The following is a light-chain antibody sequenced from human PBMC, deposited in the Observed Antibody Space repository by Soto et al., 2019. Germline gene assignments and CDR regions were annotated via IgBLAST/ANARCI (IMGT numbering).Light chain of an antibody. J-gene: IGKJ5*01. Sequence: IRMTQSPYSLSASPGDRVTITCRASHSISSYLNWYQQKPGKAPNLLIYVASSLQSEVPSRFSGSGSGTDFTLTITSLQPEDFATYYCQQSYGTPITFGQGTRLEIK. CDR2: VAS. CDR3: QQSYGTPIT. CDR1: HSISSY. V-gene: IGKV1-39*01.